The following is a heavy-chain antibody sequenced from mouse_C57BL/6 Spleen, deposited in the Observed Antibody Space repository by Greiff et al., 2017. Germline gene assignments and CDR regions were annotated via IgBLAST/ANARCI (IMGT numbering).Heavy chain of an antibody. CDR3: ARIGYYYGSGYFDV. CDR1: GYAFSSSW. Sequence: VMLVESGPELVKPGAPVKISCKASGYAFSSSWMNWVKQRPGKGLEWIGRIYPGDGDTNYNGKFKGKATLTADKSSSTAYMQLSSLTSEDSAVYFCARIGYYYGSGYFDVWGTGTTVTVSS. V-gene: IGHV1-82*01. CDR2: IYPGDGDT. J-gene: IGHJ1*03. D-gene: IGHD1-1*01.